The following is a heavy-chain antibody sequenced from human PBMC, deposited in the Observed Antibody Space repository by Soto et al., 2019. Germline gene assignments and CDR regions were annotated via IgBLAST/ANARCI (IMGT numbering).Heavy chain of an antibody. Sequence: QVQLVQSGAEVKKPGASVKVSCKASGDTVTSYYMHWVRQAPGQGLEWMGIINPSGGSTSYAQKFQGRVTMNRDTSTSTVYMELSSLRAEDTAVYYCARDFVDIVATIKGKGWFDPWGQGTLVTVS. J-gene: IGHJ5*02. CDR1: GDTVTSYY. V-gene: IGHV1-46*01. CDR3: ARDFVDIVATIKGKGWFDP. D-gene: IGHD5-12*01. CDR2: INPSGGST.